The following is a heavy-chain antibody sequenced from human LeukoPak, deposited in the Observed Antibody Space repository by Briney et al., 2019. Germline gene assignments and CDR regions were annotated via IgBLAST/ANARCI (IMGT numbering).Heavy chain of an antibody. Sequence: PSETLSLTCAVYGGSFSGYYWSWIRQPPGKGLEWIGEINHSGSTNYNPSLKSRVTISVDTSKNQFSLKLSSVTAADTAVYYCARYRVVVPAAMGKDAFDIWGQGTMVTVSS. D-gene: IGHD2-2*01. CDR3: ARYRVVVPAAMGKDAFDI. J-gene: IGHJ3*02. V-gene: IGHV4-34*01. CDR1: GGSFSGYY. CDR2: INHSGST.